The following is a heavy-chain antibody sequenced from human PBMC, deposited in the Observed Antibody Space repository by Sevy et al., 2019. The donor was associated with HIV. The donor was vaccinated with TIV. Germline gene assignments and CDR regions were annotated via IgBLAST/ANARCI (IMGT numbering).Heavy chain of an antibody. V-gene: IGHV3-30*04. Sequence: GGSLRLSCAASGFTFSSYAMHWVRQAPGKGLEWVAVISYDGSNKYYADSVKGRFTNSRDNSKNTLYLQMTSLRAEDTAVYYCARDLTVDIVATIPSYFDYWGQGTLVTVSS. CDR1: GFTFSSYA. CDR3: ARDLTVDIVATIPSYFDY. D-gene: IGHD5-12*01. J-gene: IGHJ4*02. CDR2: ISYDGSNK.